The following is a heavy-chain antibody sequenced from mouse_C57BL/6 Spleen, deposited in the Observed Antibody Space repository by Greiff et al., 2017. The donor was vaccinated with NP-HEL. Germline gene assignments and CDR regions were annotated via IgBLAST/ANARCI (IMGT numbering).Heavy chain of an antibody. J-gene: IGHJ1*03. Sequence: VQLKESGPELVKPGASVKISCKASGYSFTDYNMHWVKQSNGKSLEWIGVINPNYGTTSYNQKFKGKATLTVDQSSRTAYMQLNSLTSEDSAVYYCAIEDDYDEGDWYFDVWGTGTTVTVSS. V-gene: IGHV1-39*01. D-gene: IGHD2-4*01. CDR2: INPNYGTT. CDR3: AIEDDYDEGDWYFDV. CDR1: GYSFTDYN.